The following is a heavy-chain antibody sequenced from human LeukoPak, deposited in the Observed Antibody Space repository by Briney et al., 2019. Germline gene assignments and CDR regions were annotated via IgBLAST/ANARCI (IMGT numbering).Heavy chain of an antibody. Sequence: ASVKVSCKASGYTFTSYYMHWVRQAPGQGLEWMGIINPSGGSTSYAQKFQGRVTMTRDTSTSTVYMELSSLRSEDTAVYYCARRDCSSTSCYAGDWFDPWGQGTLVTVSS. D-gene: IGHD2-2*01. J-gene: IGHJ5*02. CDR2: INPSGGST. CDR1: GYTFTSYY. CDR3: ARRDCSSTSCYAGDWFDP. V-gene: IGHV1-46*01.